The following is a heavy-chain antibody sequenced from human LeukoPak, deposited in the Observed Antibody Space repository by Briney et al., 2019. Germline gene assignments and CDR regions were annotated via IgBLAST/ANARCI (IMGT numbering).Heavy chain of an antibody. D-gene: IGHD3-10*01. J-gene: IGHJ4*02. Sequence: ASVKVSCKASGYTFTSYGITWVRQAPGQGLEWMGWISGYNGNTNYAQKFQGRVTMTTDTSTSTVYMELRSLRSDDTAVYYCARDDNYGSGQPDDWGQGALVTVSS. V-gene: IGHV1-18*01. CDR1: GYTFTSYG. CDR2: ISGYNGNT. CDR3: ARDDNYGSGQPDD.